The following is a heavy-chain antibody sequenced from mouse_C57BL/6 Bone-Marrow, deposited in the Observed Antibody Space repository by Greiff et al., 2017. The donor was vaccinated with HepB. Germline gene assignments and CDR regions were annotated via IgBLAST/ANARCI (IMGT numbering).Heavy chain of an antibody. J-gene: IGHJ2*01. V-gene: IGHV1-82*01. CDR1: GYTFTSYW. CDR3: ARDFDY. CDR2: IYPGDGDT. Sequence: QVQLQQSGAELVRPGSSVKLSCKASGYTFTSYWMDWVKQRPGKGLEWIGRIYPGDGDTNYNGKFKGKATLTADKSSSTAYMQLSSLTSEDSAVYFCARDFDYWGQGTTLTVSS.